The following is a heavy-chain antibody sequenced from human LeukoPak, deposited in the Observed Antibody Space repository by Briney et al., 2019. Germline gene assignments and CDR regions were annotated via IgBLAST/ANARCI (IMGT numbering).Heavy chain of an antibody. CDR3: AKPGNYYGSGSYRSGPYYYYYYMDV. D-gene: IGHD3-10*01. J-gene: IGHJ6*03. CDR2: ISGSGGST. V-gene: IGHV3-23*01. Sequence: GGSLRLSCAASGFTFSSYAMNWVRQAPGKGLEWVSAISGSGGSTYYADSVKGRFTISRDNSKNTLYLQMNSLRAEDTAVYYCAKPGNYYGSGSYRSGPYYYYYYMDVWGKGTTVTVSS. CDR1: GFTFSSYA.